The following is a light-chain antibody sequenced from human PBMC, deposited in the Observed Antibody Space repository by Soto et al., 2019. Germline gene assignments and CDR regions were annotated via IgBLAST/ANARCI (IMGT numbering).Light chain of an antibody. CDR3: SSYRTGGHFV. J-gene: IGLJ1*01. V-gene: IGLV2-14*01. CDR1: SSDVGGYNY. CDR2: EVT. Sequence: QSVLTQPASVSGSPGQSITISCTGTSSDVGGYNYVSWYQQHPGKAPKLMIYEVTNLPSGVSNRFSGSKSGNTASLTISGLQAEEEADYYCSSYRTGGHFVFGTGTQVTVL.